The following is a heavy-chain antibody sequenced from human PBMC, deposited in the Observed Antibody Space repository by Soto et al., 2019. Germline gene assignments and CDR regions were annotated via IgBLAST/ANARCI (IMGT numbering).Heavy chain of an antibody. CDR1: GGTFSSYT. CDR2: IIPILGIA. V-gene: IGHV1-69*04. D-gene: IGHD3-22*01. Sequence: SVKVSCKASGGTFSSYTISWVRQAPGQGLEWMGRIIPILGIANYAQKFQGRVTITADKSTSTAYMELSSLRSEDTAVYYCARDPWYYDSSGPDDAFDIWGQGTMVTVSS. J-gene: IGHJ3*02. CDR3: ARDPWYYDSSGPDDAFDI.